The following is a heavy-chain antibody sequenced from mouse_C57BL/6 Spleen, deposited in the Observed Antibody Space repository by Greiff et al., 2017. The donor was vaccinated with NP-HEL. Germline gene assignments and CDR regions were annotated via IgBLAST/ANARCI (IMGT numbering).Heavy chain of an antibody. J-gene: IGHJ1*03. CDR3: ARGEYYYGSSYGYFDV. V-gene: IGHV1-58*01. CDR2: IYIGNGYT. Sequence: EVQLQQSGAELVRPGSSVKMSCKTSGYTFTSYGINWVKQRPGQGLEWIGYIYIGNGYTEYNEKFKGKATLTSDTSSSTAYMQLSSLTSEDSAIYFCARGEYYYGSSYGYFDVWGTGTTVTVSS. D-gene: IGHD1-1*01. CDR1: GYTFTSYG.